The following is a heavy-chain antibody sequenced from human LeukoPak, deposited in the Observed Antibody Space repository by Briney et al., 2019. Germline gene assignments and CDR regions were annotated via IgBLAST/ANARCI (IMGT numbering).Heavy chain of an antibody. J-gene: IGHJ5*02. CDR3: TRTINSWFDP. V-gene: IGHV1-46*01. CDR2: IRPTDGST. Sequence: ASVKVSCKASGYTFTSYYMHWVRQAPGQGLEWMGVIRPTDGSTSYAQNFQGRLSMTSDTSTSTAYMELSSLRSEDTAIYYCTRTINSWFDPWGQGTPVSVSS. D-gene: IGHD3-9*01. CDR1: GYTFTSYY.